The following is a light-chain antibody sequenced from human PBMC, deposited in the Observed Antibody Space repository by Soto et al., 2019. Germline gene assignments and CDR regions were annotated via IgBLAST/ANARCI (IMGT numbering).Light chain of an antibody. V-gene: IGKV1-39*01. CDR3: QQSYSTLIT. CDR1: QSISSY. Sequence: DIQMTQSPSSLSASVGDRVTITCRAGQSISSYLNWYQQKPGKAPKLLIYAASSLQSGVPSRFSGSGSGTDFTLTISSLQPEDFATYYCQQSYSTLITFGQGTRLEIQ. CDR2: AAS. J-gene: IGKJ5*01.